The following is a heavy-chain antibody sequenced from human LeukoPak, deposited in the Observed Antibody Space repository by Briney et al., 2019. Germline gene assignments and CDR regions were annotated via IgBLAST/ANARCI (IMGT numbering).Heavy chain of an antibody. CDR2: ISHDGSKE. V-gene: IGHV3-30-3*01. Sequence: PGGSLRLSCAASGFTFSDYAMHWVRQPQAKGLGWVASISHDGSKEYYADSVKGRFTTSRDSSKNTLYLQLNSLTTEDTAVFYCARRIGRFYGMDVWGQGTTVTVSS. D-gene: IGHD3-16*01. CDR3: ARRIGRFYGMDV. CDR1: GFTFSDYA. J-gene: IGHJ6*02.